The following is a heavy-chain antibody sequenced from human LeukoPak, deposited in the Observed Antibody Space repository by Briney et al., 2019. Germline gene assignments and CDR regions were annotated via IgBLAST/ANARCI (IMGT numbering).Heavy chain of an antibody. CDR2: INSYSSDI. D-gene: IGHD2-21*01. V-gene: IGHV3-21*01. J-gene: IGHJ4*02. CDR3: ARDHRGIYSPFDY. CDR1: GFTFSSYS. Sequence: PGGSLRLSCATSGFTFSSYSMTWVRQAPGKGLDWVSSINSYSSDIYYADSVKGRSTISRDNAKNSLYLQMNSLRAEDTAVYYCARDHRGIYSPFDYWGQGTLVTVSS.